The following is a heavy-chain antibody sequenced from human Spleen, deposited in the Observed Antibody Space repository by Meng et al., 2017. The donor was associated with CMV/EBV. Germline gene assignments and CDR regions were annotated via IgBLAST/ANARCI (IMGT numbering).Heavy chain of an antibody. V-gene: IGHV3-9*01. CDR1: LSCAAYV. CDR3: ARDSRGRPGYFDS. D-gene: IGHD1-14*01. J-gene: IGHJ4*02. CDR2: ITWNSGSI. Sequence: LSCAAYVMHWVRPAPGKGLEWVSCITWNSGSIGYADSAKGRFTISRDNAKNSLYLQMNSLRAEDTALYYCARDSRGRPGYFDSWGQGTLVTVSS.